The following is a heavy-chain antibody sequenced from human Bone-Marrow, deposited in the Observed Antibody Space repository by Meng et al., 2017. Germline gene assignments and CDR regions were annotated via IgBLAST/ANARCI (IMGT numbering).Heavy chain of an antibody. J-gene: IGHJ4*02. CDR2: INPNTGGT. D-gene: IGHD3-10*01. V-gene: IGHV1-2*02. CDR1: GFTFTDYF. CDR3: ARVEAFGDFGFDY. Sequence: ASVKVSCKASGFTFTDYFIHWVRQAPGQGLEWMGWINPNTGGTDYAQKFQGKVTMTRDTSIRAAYMELNILRSHGTAVFYCARVEAFGDFGFDYWGQGTLVTVSS.